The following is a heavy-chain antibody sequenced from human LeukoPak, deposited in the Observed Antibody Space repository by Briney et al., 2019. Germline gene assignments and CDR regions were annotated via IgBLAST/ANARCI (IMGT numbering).Heavy chain of an antibody. Sequence: SQTLSLTCAISGGSVSSNSGAWNCIRPSPSRDLMGVVRTCYRTKWYTTYAESVKSRVTINPDTSRNQFSLQLKSVTPEDTAVYYCARGDHGTAYFDSWGQGTLVTVSS. CDR1: GGSVSSNSGA. CDR3: ARGDHGTAYFDS. CDR2: TCYRTKWYT. V-gene: IGHV6-1*01. J-gene: IGHJ4*02. D-gene: IGHD2-21*02.